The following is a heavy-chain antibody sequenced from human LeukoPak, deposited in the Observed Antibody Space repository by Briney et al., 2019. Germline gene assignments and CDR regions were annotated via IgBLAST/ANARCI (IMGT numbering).Heavy chain of an antibody. J-gene: IGHJ4*02. D-gene: IGHD4-17*01. CDR1: GFTFSSYA. V-gene: IGHV3-23*01. Sequence: GGSLRLSCAASGFTFSSYAVSWVRQAPGKGLEWVSAISGSGGSTYYADSVKGRFTISRDNSKNTLYLQMNSLRAEDTAVYYCAKDTSPFMTTVNFDYWGQGTLVTVSS. CDR3: AKDTSPFMTTVNFDY. CDR2: ISGSGGST.